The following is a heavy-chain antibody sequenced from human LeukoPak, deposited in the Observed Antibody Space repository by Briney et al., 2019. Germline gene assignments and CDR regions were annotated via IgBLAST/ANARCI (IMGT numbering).Heavy chain of an antibody. CDR1: GFTVSSNY. V-gene: IGHV3-53*01. D-gene: IGHD5-12*01. CDR2: IYSGGST. CDR3: AKSAQYSGYDYGDY. Sequence: GGSLRLSCAASGFTVSSNYMSWVRQAPGKGLEWVSVIYSGGSTYYTDSVKGRFTISRDNSKNTLYLQMNSLRAEDTAVYYCAKSAQYSGYDYGDYWGQGTLVTVSS. J-gene: IGHJ4*02.